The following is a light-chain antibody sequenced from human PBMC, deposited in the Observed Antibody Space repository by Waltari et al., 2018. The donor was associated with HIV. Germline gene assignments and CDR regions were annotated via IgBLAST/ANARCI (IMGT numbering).Light chain of an antibody. Sequence: SYELTQPPSVSVSPGQTARNTCTGDALPKKNAYWYQQRSGQAPVLVIYDDTKRPSGIPERFSGSSSGTMATLTITGAQVEDEADYYCYSTDSSVDHRGVFGGGTKVTVL. CDR1: ALPKKN. CDR3: YSTDSSVDHRGV. CDR2: DDT. V-gene: IGLV3-10*01. J-gene: IGLJ3*02.